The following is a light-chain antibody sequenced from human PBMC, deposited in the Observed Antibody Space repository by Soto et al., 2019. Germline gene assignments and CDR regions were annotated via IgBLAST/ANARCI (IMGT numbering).Light chain of an antibody. CDR1: QSVSNN. CDR2: GAS. Sequence: EIVLTQSPATLSVSPGEPATLSCRASQSVSNNLAWYQQKPGQAPRLLIYGASTRATGIPARFSGSGSGTDFTLTISSLQSEDFAVYYCQQYNNWPWTFGQGTKVDIK. V-gene: IGKV3-15*01. J-gene: IGKJ1*01. CDR3: QQYNNWPWT.